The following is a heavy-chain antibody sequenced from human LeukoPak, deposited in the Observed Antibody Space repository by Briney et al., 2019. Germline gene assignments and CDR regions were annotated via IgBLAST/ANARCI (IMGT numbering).Heavy chain of an antibody. J-gene: IGHJ4*02. CDR2: IYYSGST. CDR3: ARLGVPAATRPYFDY. Sequence: SETLSLTCTVSGGSISSSSYYWGWIRQPPGTGLEWIGSIYYSGSTYYNPSLKSRVTISVDTSKNQFSLKLSSVTAADTAVYYCARLGVPAATRPYFDYWGQGTLVTVSS. CDR1: GGSISSSSYY. V-gene: IGHV4-39*01. D-gene: IGHD2-2*01.